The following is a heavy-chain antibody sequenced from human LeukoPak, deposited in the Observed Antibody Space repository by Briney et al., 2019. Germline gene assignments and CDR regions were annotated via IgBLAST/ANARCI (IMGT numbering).Heavy chain of an antibody. J-gene: IGHJ4*02. CDR3: ALGGGSRLIPFDY. V-gene: IGHV1-46*01. Sequence: GASVKVSCKASGYTFTSYYMHWVRQAPGQGLEWMGIINPSGGSTSYAQKFQGRVTMTTDTSTSTAYMELRSLRSDDTAVYYCALGGGSRLIPFDYWGQGTLVTVSS. CDR1: GYTFTSYY. D-gene: IGHD1-26*01. CDR2: INPSGGST.